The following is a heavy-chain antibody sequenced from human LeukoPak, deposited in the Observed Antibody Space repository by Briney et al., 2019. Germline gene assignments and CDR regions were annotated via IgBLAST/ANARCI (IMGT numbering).Heavy chain of an antibody. V-gene: IGHV4-34*01. D-gene: IGHD3-10*01. Sequence: SETLSLTCAVYGGSFSGYYWSWIRQPPGKGLEWIGEINHSGSTNYNPSLKSRVTISVDTSKNQFSLKLSSVTAADTDVYYCARGGPPRGFDYWGQGTLVTVSS. CDR2: INHSGST. J-gene: IGHJ4*02. CDR1: GGSFSGYY. CDR3: ARGGPPRGFDY.